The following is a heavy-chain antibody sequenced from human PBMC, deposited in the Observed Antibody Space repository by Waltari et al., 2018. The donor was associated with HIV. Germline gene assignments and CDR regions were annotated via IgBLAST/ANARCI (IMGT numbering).Heavy chain of an antibody. J-gene: IGHJ5*02. CDR3: ARDSRDNSWSLNFFDP. D-gene: IGHD6-13*01. CDR2: IISSGTST. V-gene: IGHV3-21*01. CDR1: GFTFNSYS. Sequence: EVQLVESGGGPVKPGGSLRLSCRASGFTFNSYSLNWVRQAPGKGVEWISSIISSGTSTPYPGSVKVQFTISRDNANKSVYLQMNSLRAEDTAVYYCARDSRDNSWSLNFFDPWGQGTLVTVSS.